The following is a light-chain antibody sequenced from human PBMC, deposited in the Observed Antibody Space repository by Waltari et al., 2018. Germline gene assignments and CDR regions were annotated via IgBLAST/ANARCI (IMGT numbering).Light chain of an antibody. CDR3: HQSNILPRT. J-gene: IGKJ2*01. V-gene: IGKV6-21*02. CDR2: YAS. CDR1: QSIGGS. Sequence: CRASQSIGGSFTWYQQKPDQAPRLLVKYASQSISGVPSRFSGSGYGTDFTLTINSLETEDAATYYCHQSNILPRTFGRGTKLEIK.